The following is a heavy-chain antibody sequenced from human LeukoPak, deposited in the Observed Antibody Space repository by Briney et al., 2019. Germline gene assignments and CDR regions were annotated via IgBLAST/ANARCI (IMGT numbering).Heavy chain of an antibody. CDR3: AKGSYYDSSGSFYFDY. D-gene: IGHD3-22*01. J-gene: IGHJ4*02. Sequence: GGSLRLSCAASGSTFSSYAMSWVRQAPGKGLEWVSGISGSGDNTYYADSVKGRFTISRDNSKNTLYVQVNSLGTEDTAAYYCAKGSYYDSSGSFYFDYWGQGTLVTVSS. V-gene: IGHV3-23*01. CDR2: ISGSGDNT. CDR1: GSTFSSYA.